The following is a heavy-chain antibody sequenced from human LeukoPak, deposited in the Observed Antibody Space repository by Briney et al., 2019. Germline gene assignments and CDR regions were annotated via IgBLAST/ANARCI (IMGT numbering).Heavy chain of an antibody. J-gene: IGHJ4*02. CDR3: AKIGITMIGRGMAPLDY. V-gene: IGHV3-23*01. Sequence: GGSLRLSCAASGFTFSSYAMSWVRQAPGKGLEWVSAISGSGGSTYYADSVKGRFTISRENSKNTLYLQMNSLRAEDTAVYYCAKIGITMIGRGMAPLDYWGQGTLVTVSS. CDR1: GFTFSSYA. D-gene: IGHD3-22*01. CDR2: ISGSGGST.